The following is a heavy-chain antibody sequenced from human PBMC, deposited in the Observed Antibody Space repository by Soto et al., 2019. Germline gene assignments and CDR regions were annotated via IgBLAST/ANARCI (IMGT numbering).Heavy chain of an antibody. CDR2: ISGSGGTT. V-gene: IGHV3-23*01. CDR3: AKVPSPGDTAMVFDY. CDR1: GFTFSSYA. J-gene: IGHJ4*02. Sequence: GGSLRLSCVASGFTFSSYAMNWVRQAPGKGLEWVSDISGSGGTTYYADSVKGRFTISRDNSKNTLYLQMNSLRAEDTAVYYCAKVPSPGDTAMVFDYWGQGTLVTVSS. D-gene: IGHD5-18*01.